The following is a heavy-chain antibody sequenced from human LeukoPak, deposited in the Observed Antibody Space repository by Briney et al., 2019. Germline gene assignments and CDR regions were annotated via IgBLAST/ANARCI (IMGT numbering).Heavy chain of an antibody. CDR2: ISGYNGNT. CDR3: ARQGPHRLLWFGETWFDP. V-gene: IGHV1-18*01. J-gene: IGHJ5*02. Sequence: GASVTVSCKASGGTFSSYAISWVRQAPGQGLEWMGWISGYNGNTNYAQKFQGRVTMTTDTSTSTAYMELRSLRSDDTAVYYCARQGPHRLLWFGETWFDPWGQGTLVTVSS. CDR1: GGTFSSYA. D-gene: IGHD3-10*01.